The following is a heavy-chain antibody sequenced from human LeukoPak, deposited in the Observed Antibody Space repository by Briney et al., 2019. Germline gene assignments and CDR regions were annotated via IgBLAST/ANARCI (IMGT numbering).Heavy chain of an antibody. D-gene: IGHD3-10*01. J-gene: IGHJ3*02. V-gene: IGHV4-4*02. Sequence: SETLSLTCAVSGGSISSSNWWSWVRQPPGKGLEWIGEIYHSGSTNYNPSLKSRVTISVDKSKNQFSLKLSSVTAADTAVYYCARSSITMVRGPPRGGDAFDIWGQGTMVTVSS. CDR3: ARSSITMVRGPPRGGDAFDI. CDR2: IYHSGST. CDR1: GGSISSSNW.